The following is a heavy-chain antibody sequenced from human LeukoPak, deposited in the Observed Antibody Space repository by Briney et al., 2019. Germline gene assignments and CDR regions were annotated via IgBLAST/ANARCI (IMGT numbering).Heavy chain of an antibody. J-gene: IGHJ4*02. CDR1: GFTFSSYA. CDR3: ATSPYCGPAAAGMRFDY. D-gene: IGHD6-13*01. CDR2: ISITGGTT. Sequence: GGSLRLSCAASGFTFSSYAMSWVRQAPGKGLEWVSVISITGGTTYYADSVKGRFTISRDNSKNTLYLQMNSLRAEDTAVYYCATSPYCGPAAAGMRFDYWGQGTLVTVSS. V-gene: IGHV3-23*01.